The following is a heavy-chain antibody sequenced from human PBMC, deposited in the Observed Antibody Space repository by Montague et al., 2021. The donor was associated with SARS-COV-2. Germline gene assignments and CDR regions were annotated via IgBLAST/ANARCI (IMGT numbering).Heavy chain of an antibody. CDR2: INHGGST. CDR3: ARGAPGY. Sequence: SETLSLTCAVYGGSFSDYHWTWIRQSPGEGLEWIRQINHGGSTKYNPSLKSRVTISIDTPKKQFSLKLTSVTAADTAVYYCARGAPGYWGQGTLVTVSS. V-gene: IGHV4-34*01. CDR1: GGSFSDYH. J-gene: IGHJ4*02. D-gene: IGHD1-1*01.